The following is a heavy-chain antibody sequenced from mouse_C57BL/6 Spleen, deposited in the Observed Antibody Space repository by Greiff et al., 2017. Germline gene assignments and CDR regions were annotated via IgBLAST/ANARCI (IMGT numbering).Heavy chain of an antibody. CDR3: ARSPDFDD. V-gene: IGHV1-76*01. CDR1: GYTFTDYS. J-gene: IGHJ2*01. Sequence: QVQLQQSGAELVRPGASVKLSCKASGYTFTDYSINWVKQRPGQGLEWIARIYPGSGNTYYNEKFKGKATLTAEKSSSTAYMQLSSLTSEDSAVYFCARSPDFDDWGQGTTLTVSS. CDR2: IYPGSGNT.